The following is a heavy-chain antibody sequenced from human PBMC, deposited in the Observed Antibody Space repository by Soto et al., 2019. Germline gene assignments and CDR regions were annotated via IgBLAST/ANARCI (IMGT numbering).Heavy chain of an antibody. V-gene: IGHV3-23*01. CDR1: GFTFRNFG. CDR3: AKGKGVGATPDGANC. J-gene: IGHJ4*02. D-gene: IGHD1-26*01. CDR2: VRSDGDTT. Sequence: EVQVLESGGGLVQPGGSLRLSCAASGFTFRNFGMNWVRQAPGKGLEWVSGVRSDGDTTYNAESVKGRFTVSRDTSRNTVYLKKNSLRAEDTAIYYCAKGKGVGATPDGANCWGPGNLVTVPS.